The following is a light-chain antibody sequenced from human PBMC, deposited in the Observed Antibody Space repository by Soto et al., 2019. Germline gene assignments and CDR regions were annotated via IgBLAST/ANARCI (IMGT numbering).Light chain of an antibody. CDR3: ISYTGSSTSYV. Sequence: QSALTQPPSASGFPGQSVTISCSGTSSDVGSYDHVAWYQQFPGKTPKLMIYEVSNRPSGVSSRFSGSKSGNTASLTISGLQAEDEADYYCISYTGSSTSYVFGSGTKVTVL. V-gene: IGLV2-14*01. CDR1: SSDVGSYDH. CDR2: EVS. J-gene: IGLJ1*01.